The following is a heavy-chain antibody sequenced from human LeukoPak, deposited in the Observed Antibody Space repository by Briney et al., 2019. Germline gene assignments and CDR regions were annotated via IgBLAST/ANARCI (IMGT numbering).Heavy chain of an antibody. Sequence: SETLSLTCSVSGGSIRSYYWSWIGQPPGKGLEWIAYIYYSGSTSYNPSLKSRVTISVDTSKNQFSLKLSSVTAADTAVYYCARLVAYCAGNCLDYWGQGTLVTVSS. D-gene: IGHD2-21*01. CDR1: GGSIRSYY. V-gene: IGHV4-59*08. J-gene: IGHJ4*02. CDR2: IYYSGST. CDR3: ARLVAYCAGNCLDY.